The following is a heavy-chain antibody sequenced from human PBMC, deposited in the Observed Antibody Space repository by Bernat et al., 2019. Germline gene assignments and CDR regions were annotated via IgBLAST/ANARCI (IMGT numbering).Heavy chain of an antibody. D-gene: IGHD3-10*01. CDR3: ASGTRGSGSYLGY. J-gene: IGHJ4*02. CDR1: GFTFSSYG. Sequence: QVQLVESGGGVVQPGRSLRLSCAASGFTFSSYGMHWVRQAPGKGLEWVAVIWYDGSNKYYADSVKGRFTISRDNSKNTLYLQMNSPRAEDTAVYYCASGTRGSGSYLGYWGQGTLVTVSS. CDR2: IWYDGSNK. V-gene: IGHV3-33*01.